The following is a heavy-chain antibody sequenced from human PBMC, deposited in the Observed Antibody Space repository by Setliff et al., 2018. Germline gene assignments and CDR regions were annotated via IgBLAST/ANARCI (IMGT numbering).Heavy chain of an antibody. D-gene: IGHD6-13*01. Sequence: GGSLRLSCAASGFTFSSYSVSWVRQAPGKGLEWVASINEDGSERNYVDSVKGRFTISRDNAKNSLYLQMNSLRAEDTAFYYCARGMYSSRWYDYRAFDIWGQGTTVTVSS. CDR3: ARGMYSSRWYDYRAFDI. CDR1: GFTFSSYS. V-gene: IGHV3-7*03. J-gene: IGHJ3*02. CDR2: INEDGSER.